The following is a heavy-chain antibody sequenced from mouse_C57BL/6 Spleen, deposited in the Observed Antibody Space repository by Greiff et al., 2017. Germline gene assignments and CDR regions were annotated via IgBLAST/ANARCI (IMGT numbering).Heavy chain of an antibody. J-gene: IGHJ2*01. Sequence: EVHLVESGGGLVKPGGSLKLSCAASGFTFSSYTMSWVRQTPEKKLAWVATISGGGGNSYYPDSVKGRFTISRDNAKNTLYLQMSSLRSEDTALYYCARQRRLLRSHFDYWGQGTTLTVSS. CDR2: ISGGGGNS. CDR3: ARQRRLLRSHFDY. CDR1: GFTFSSYT. D-gene: IGHD1-1*01. V-gene: IGHV5-9*01.